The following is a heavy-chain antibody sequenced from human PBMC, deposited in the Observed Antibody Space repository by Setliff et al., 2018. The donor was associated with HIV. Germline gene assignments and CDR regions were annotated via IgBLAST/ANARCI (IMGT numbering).Heavy chain of an antibody. D-gene: IGHD1-26*01. Sequence: SETLSLTCAVYGGSFSGYYWSWIRQPPGKGLEWIGEINHSGTTNYNMSLWSRVTISLDASRNQFSLELISVTSADTAVYYCAGGPGTTSIDYWAQGTLVTVSS. V-gene: IGHV4-34*01. J-gene: IGHJ4*02. CDR1: GGSFSGYY. CDR2: INHSGTT. CDR3: AGGPGTTSIDY.